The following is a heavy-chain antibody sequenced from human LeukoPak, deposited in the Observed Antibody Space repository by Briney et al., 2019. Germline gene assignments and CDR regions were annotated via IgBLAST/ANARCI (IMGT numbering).Heavy chain of an antibody. J-gene: IGHJ4*02. D-gene: IGHD3-22*01. CDR1: GGAISSYY. CDR3: AREGDYYDSSGYYVVDY. V-gene: IGHV4-59*01. Sequence: SETLSLTCTVSGGAISSYYWSWIRQPPGKGLEWIGYIYYSGSTNYNPSLKSRVTISVDTSKNQFSLKLGSVTAADTAVYYCAREGDYYDSSGYYVVDYWGQGTLVTVSS. CDR2: IYYSGST.